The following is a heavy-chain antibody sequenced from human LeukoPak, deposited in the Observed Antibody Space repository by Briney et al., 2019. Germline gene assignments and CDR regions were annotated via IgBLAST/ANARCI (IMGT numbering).Heavy chain of an antibody. CDR1: GGSFSGYY. V-gene: IGHV4-34*01. D-gene: IGHD4-23*01. Sequence: PSETLSLTCAVYGGSFSGYYWSWIRQPPGKGLEWIGEINHSGSTNYNPSLKSRVTISVDTSKNQFSLKLSSVTAADTAVYYCARGFGGRGNSGIIDYWGQGTLVTVSS. CDR3: ARGFGGRGNSGIIDY. J-gene: IGHJ4*02. CDR2: INHSGST.